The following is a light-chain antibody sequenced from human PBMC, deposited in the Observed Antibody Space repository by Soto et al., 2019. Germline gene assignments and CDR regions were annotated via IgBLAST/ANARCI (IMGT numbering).Light chain of an antibody. CDR1: QSISSW. CDR2: DAS. Sequence: DIQMTQSPSTLSASVGARVTITCRASQSISSWLGWYQQKPGKAPKLLIYDASSLESGVPSRVSGSGSGTEFTLTISRLQPDDFANYYCQQYNSYYAFGQGAKLEIK. CDR3: QQYNSYYA. J-gene: IGKJ2*01. V-gene: IGKV1-5*01.